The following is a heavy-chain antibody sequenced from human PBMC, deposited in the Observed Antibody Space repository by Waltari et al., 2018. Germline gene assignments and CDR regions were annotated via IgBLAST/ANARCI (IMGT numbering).Heavy chain of an antibody. V-gene: IGHV3-11*01. CDR2: IGSNSKTI. Sequence: QVDLVQSVGGLLKSGWSLRVSCPAPASTFADNYMPWFCQAPGKGLEWFAYIGSNSKTILYGDSVKSRFIVSRDNGKNLVYLQMNSLRVDDTAVYYCARGETMVRLDYWGQGTLVAVSS. CDR1: ASTFADNY. CDR3: ARGETMVRLDY. D-gene: IGHD3-10*01. J-gene: IGHJ4*02.